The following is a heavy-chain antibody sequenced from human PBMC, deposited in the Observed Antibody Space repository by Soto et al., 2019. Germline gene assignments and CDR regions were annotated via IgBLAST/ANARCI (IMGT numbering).Heavy chain of an antibody. CDR1: GGSISSSSYY. Sequence: SETLSLTCTVSGGSISSSSYYWGWIRQPPGKGLEWIGSIYYSGSTYYNPSLKSRVTISVDTSKNQFSLKLSSVTAADTAVYYFARQLSDDPWAYYYSYYMDVWGKGTTVTVSS. CDR3: ARQLSDDPWAYYYSYYMDV. J-gene: IGHJ6*03. CDR2: IYYSGST. V-gene: IGHV4-39*01. D-gene: IGHD1-1*01.